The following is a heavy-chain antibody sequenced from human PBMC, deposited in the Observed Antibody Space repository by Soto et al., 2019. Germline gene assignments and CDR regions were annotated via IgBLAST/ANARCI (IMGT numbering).Heavy chain of an antibody. CDR2: IHSDGSST. CDR1: GLTFSYYW. Sequence: EVQLVESGGGLVRPGGSLRLSCAASGLTFSYYWMHWVRQAPGKGLVWVSRIHSDGSSTTYADFVKGLFIISRDNARNTVDLQMNSVRVEDTAVYYCARGDRGDFDRWGQGTVVTVSS. V-gene: IGHV3-74*01. J-gene: IGHJ3*01. CDR3: ARGDRGDFDR. D-gene: IGHD7-27*01.